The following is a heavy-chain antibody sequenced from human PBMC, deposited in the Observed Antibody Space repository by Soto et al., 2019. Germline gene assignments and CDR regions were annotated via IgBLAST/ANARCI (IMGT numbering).Heavy chain of an antibody. CDR2: IIPLFGTT. D-gene: IGHD3-10*01. J-gene: IGHJ6*02. V-gene: IGHV1-69*05. Sequence: SVKVSCKASGDTFKNCVISWVRQAPGQGLEWMGGIIPLFGTTDFAQRFQGRLTITTDESTTTAYMELSRLRSEDTATYYCAAELGFGKLSVVWGQGTTVTVSS. CDR1: GDTFKNCV. CDR3: AAELGFGKLSVV.